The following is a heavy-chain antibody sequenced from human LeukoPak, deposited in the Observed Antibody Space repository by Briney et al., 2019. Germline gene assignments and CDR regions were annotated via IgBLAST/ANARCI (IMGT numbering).Heavy chain of an antibody. Sequence: ASVKVSCKTSGYTFTGYYMHWVRQAPGQGLEWMGWINPNSGGTNNAQKFQGGVTTTRDTSISTAYMELTRLRSDDTAGYYCARYSSGWYFDLWGRGTLVTVSS. V-gene: IGHV1-2*02. CDR1: GYTFTGYY. J-gene: IGHJ2*01. CDR2: INPNSGGT. D-gene: IGHD6-19*01. CDR3: ARYSSGWYFDL.